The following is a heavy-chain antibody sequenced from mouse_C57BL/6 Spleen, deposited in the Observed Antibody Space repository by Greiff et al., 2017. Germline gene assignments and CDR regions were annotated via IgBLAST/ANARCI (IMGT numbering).Heavy chain of an antibody. J-gene: IGHJ1*03. Sequence: VQLQQPGAELVKPGASVKMSCKASGYTFTSYWITWVKQRPGQGLEWIGDIYPGSGSTNYNEKFKSKATLTVDTSSSTAYMQRSSLTSEDAAVYYCARGDYDYDEYFDVWGTGTTVTVSS. CDR3: ARGDYDYDEYFDV. CDR1: GYTFTSYW. CDR2: IYPGSGST. V-gene: IGHV1-55*01. D-gene: IGHD2-4*01.